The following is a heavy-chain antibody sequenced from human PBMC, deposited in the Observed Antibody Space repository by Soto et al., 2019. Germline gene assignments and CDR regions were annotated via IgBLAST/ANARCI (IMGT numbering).Heavy chain of an antibody. CDR2: ISAYNGNT. CDR3: ARTTDDFWSGSLDY. V-gene: IGHV1-18*01. Sequence: ASVKVSCKASGYTFTSYGISWVRQAPGQGLEWMGWISAYNGNTNYAQKLQGRVTMTTDTSTSTAYMELRSLRSDDTAVYYCARTTDDFWSGSLDYWGQGTLVTVSS. J-gene: IGHJ4*02. D-gene: IGHD3-3*01. CDR1: GYTFTSYG.